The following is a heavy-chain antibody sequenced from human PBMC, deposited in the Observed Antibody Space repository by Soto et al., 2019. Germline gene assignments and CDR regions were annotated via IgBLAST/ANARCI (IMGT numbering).Heavy chain of an antibody. CDR2: IYHSGST. J-gene: IGHJ6*02. Sequence: PSETLSLTCAVSGGSISSSNWWSWVRQPPGKGLEWIGEIYHSGSTNYNPSLKSRVTISVDKSKNQFSLKLSSVTAADTAVYYCASEKGGSGSYGPYYYYYGMAVWGQGTTVTVSS. D-gene: IGHD3-10*01. CDR3: ASEKGGSGSYGPYYYYYGMAV. CDR1: GGSISSSNW. V-gene: IGHV4-4*02.